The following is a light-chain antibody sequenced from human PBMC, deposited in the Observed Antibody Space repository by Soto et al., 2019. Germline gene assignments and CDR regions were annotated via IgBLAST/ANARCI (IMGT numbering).Light chain of an antibody. CDR2: RNN. V-gene: IGLV1-47*01. Sequence: QTVVAQPPSASGTPGQRVTISCSGSSSNVGSNYVYWYQQLPGTAPKLLIHRNNQRPSGVPDRFSGSKSGTSVSLAISGLRSEDEADYYCAAWDDSLSGFVFGGGTKVTVL. CDR1: SSNVGSNY. CDR3: AAWDDSLSGFV. J-gene: IGLJ2*01.